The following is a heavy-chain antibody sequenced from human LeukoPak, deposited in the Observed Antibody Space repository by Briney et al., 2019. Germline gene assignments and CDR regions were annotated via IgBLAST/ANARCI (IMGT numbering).Heavy chain of an antibody. CDR1: GYTFIGYH. CDR2: INPKTGDR. CDR3: VRIPEFCSSPRCSSPDF. Sequence: GASVKVSCKPSGYTFIGYHLHWVRQAPGQGLEWMGWINPKTGDRKYAQRFLDRLTVTRDTSISTAYMELSRLRSDDTAVYYCVRIPEFCSSPRCSSPDFGGQGPVVTVSP. V-gene: IGHV1-2*02. J-gene: IGHJ4*02. D-gene: IGHD3-3*01.